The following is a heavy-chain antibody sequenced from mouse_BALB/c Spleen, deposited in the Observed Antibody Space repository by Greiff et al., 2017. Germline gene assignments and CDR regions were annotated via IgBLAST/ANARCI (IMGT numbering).Heavy chain of an antibody. CDR2: IDPSDSYT. Sequence: VQLQQPGAELVKPGASVKMSCKASGYTFTSYWMHWVKQRPGQGLEWIGVIDPSDSYTSYNQKFKGKATLTVDTSSSTAYMQLSSLTSEDSAVYYCTCYGDWYFDVWGAGTTVTVSS. CDR3: TCYGDWYFDV. CDR1: GYTFTSYW. V-gene: IGHV1S127*01. D-gene: IGHD1-1*01. J-gene: IGHJ1*01.